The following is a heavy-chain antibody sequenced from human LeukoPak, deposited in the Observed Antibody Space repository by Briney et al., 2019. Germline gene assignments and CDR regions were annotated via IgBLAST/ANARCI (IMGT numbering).Heavy chain of an antibody. J-gene: IGHJ3*02. CDR1: GFTFSSYW. D-gene: IGHD3-22*01. CDR3: ARRTVTYYYDSSGSLDAFDI. V-gene: IGHV3-74*01. CDR2: INSDGSNT. Sequence: PGGSLRLSCAASGFTFSSYWMHWVRQAPGKGLVWVSRINSDGSNTNYADTVKGRFTISRDNAKNTLYLQMNSLRAEDTAVYYCARRTVTYYYDSSGSLDAFDIWGQGTMVTVSS.